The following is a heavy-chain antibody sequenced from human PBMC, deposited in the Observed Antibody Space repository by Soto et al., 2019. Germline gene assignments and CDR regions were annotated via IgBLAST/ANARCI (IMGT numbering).Heavy chain of an antibody. CDR2: INAGNGNT. V-gene: IGHV1-3*01. J-gene: IGHJ4*02. CDR3: TTQMGEGYFDY. D-gene: IGHD3-16*01. Sequence: QVQLVQSGAEVKKPGASVKVSCKASGYTFTSYAMHWVRQAPGQRLEWMGWINAGNGNTKYSQKFQGRVTITRDTSASTAYMELSSLRSEDTAVYYCTTQMGEGYFDYWGQGTLVTVSS. CDR1: GYTFTSYA.